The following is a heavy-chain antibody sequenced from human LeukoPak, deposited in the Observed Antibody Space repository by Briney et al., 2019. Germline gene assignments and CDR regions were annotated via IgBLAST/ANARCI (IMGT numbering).Heavy chain of an antibody. Sequence: PGGSLRLSCAASGFTFSSHAMSWVRQAPGKGLEWVSAISGSGSSTYYADSVKGRCTISRDNSKNTLYLQMNSLRAEDTAVYYCARGAEKILSFGEYPSDAFDIWGQGTMVSVTS. D-gene: IGHD3-10*01. J-gene: IGHJ3*02. CDR2: ISGSGSST. CDR1: GFTFSSHA. CDR3: ARGAEKILSFGEYPSDAFDI. V-gene: IGHV3-23*01.